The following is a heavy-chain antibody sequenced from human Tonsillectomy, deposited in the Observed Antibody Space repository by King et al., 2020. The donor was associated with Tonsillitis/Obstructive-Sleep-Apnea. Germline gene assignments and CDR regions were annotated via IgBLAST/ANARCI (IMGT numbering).Heavy chain of an antibody. Sequence: VQLVESGGGVVQPGRSLRLSCAASGFTFSNYALHWVRQAPGKGLEWVSVISYDASNKYYADSVEGRFTISRDNSKNTLYLQMNSLRAEDTAVYYCARETYYYDRSGYPDYWGQGTLVTVSS. CDR3: ARETYYYDRSGYPDY. J-gene: IGHJ4*02. CDR2: ISYDASNK. CDR1: GFTFSNYA. D-gene: IGHD3-22*01. V-gene: IGHV3-30*04.